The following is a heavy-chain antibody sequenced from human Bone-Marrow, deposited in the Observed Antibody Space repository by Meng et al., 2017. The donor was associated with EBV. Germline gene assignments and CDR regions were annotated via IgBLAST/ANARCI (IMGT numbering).Heavy chain of an antibody. CDR1: EGTFSTYA. V-gene: IGHV1-69*01. Sequence: QVQRVQAGAEGKKPGSSVKVSCTTSEGTFSTYAMSWVRQARGQGLEWMGGLIPLSDAPHYAQKFQGRVTITADESTSTHYLDLSGLRAEDTAVYYCASESGRGFTPDYWGQGTLVTVSS. CDR3: ASESGRGFTPDY. J-gene: IGHJ4*02. CDR2: LIPLSDAP. D-gene: IGHD3-10*01.